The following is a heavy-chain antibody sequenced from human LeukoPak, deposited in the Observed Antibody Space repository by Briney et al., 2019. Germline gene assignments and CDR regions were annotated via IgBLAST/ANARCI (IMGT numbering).Heavy chain of an antibody. D-gene: IGHD1-1*01. V-gene: IGHV3-21*04. CDR3: AKGRWNDLPSVDY. CDR2: ISSSSSYI. J-gene: IGHJ4*02. CDR1: GFTFSSYS. Sequence: NPGGSLRLSCAASGFTFSSYSMNWVRQAPGKGLEWVSSISSSSSYIYYADSVKGRFTISRDNSKNTLYLQMNSLRAEDTAVYYCAKGRWNDLPSVDYWGQGTLVTVSS.